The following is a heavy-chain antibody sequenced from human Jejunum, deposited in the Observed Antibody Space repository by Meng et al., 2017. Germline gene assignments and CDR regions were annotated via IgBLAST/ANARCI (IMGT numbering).Heavy chain of an antibody. D-gene: IGHD1-26*01. J-gene: IGHJ6*02. CDR1: GDSITSSDYF. CDR2: IYYSGST. Sequence: SETLSLTCTVSGDSITSSDYFWGWIRQPPGKGLEWIGCIYYSGSTYYNPSLKSRVSISVDTSKNQFSLHMNSVTAADTAVYYCAREYRMYSGTYFTYYFYGLDVWGLGTTVTVSS. V-gene: IGHV4-39*07. CDR3: AREYRMYSGTYFTYYFYGLDV.